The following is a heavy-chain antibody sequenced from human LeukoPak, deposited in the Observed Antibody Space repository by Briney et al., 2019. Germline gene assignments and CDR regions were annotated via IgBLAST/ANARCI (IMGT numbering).Heavy chain of an antibody. CDR2: IYTSGST. Sequence: PSETLSLTCTVSSASISTYYWSWIRQPAGKGLEWIGRIYTSGSTNYNPSLKSRVTMSVDTSKNQFSLKLSSVTAADTAVYYCARETRFSSSWYEGYWGQGTLVTVSS. CDR3: ARETRFSSSWYEGY. J-gene: IGHJ4*02. V-gene: IGHV4-4*07. D-gene: IGHD6-13*01. CDR1: SASISTYY.